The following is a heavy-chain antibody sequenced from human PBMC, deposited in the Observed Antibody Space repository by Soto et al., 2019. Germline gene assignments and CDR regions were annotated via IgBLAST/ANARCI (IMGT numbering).Heavy chain of an antibody. CDR1: GFTFSSYS. Sequence: GGSLRLSCAASGFTFSSYSMNWVRQAPGKGLEWVSSISSSSSYIYYADSVKGRFTISRDNAENSLYLQMNSLRAEDTAVYYCARFRYCSSTSCYAFDIWGQGTMVTVSS. CDR2: ISSSSSYI. J-gene: IGHJ3*02. V-gene: IGHV3-21*01. D-gene: IGHD2-2*01. CDR3: ARFRYCSSTSCYAFDI.